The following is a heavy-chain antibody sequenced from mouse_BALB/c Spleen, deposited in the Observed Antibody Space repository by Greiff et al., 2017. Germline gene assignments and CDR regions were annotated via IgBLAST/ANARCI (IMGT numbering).Heavy chain of an antibody. Sequence: EVNVVESGGGLVKPGGSLKLSCAASGFTFSSYAMSWVRQTPEKRLEWVASISSGGSTYYPDSVKGRFTISRDNARNILYLQMSSLRSEDTAMYYCARGYGSSYPYAMDYWGQGTSVTVSS. V-gene: IGHV5-6-5*01. D-gene: IGHD1-1*01. CDR3: ARGYGSSYPYAMDY. CDR1: GFTFSSYA. CDR2: ISSGGST. J-gene: IGHJ4*01.